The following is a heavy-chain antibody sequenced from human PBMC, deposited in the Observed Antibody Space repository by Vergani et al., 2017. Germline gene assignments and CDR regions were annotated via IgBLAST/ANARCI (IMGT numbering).Heavy chain of an antibody. J-gene: IGHJ4*02. Sequence: QEQLVQSGSELKKPGASVKVSCKASGYSFNNYAIHWVRQAPGQGLEWMGWINPTTGNPTYARAFTGRFVFSLDTSISTPYLQIGSLKAEDTAVYFCARAKRGRLAVGATDSWGQGTLLTVSS. V-gene: IGHV7-4-1*01. CDR2: INPTTGNP. D-gene: IGHD6-19*01. CDR1: GYSFNNYA. CDR3: ARAKRGRLAVGATDS.